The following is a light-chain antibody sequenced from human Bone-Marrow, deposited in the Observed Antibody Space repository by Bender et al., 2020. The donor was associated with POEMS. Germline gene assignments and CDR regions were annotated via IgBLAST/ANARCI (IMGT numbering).Light chain of an antibody. CDR3: QAWDTSSVV. CDR1: ALPTKY. Sequence: SYELTQPPSVSLSPGQTAKITCSGDALPTKYAYWYQQKSGQVPVLVIYADNRRPSGIPERFSGSNSGNIATLTISGTQALDEADYYCQAWDTSSVVFGGGTKLTV. V-gene: IGLV3-10*01. CDR2: ADN. J-gene: IGLJ2*01.